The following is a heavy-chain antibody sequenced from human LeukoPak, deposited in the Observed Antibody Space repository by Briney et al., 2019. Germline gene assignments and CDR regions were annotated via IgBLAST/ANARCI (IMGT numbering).Heavy chain of an antibody. J-gene: IGHJ3*02. V-gene: IGHV3-11*01. D-gene: IGHD3-22*01. CDR1: GFTFSDYY. Sequence: PGGSLRLSCAASGFTFSDYYMSWIRQAPGKGLEWVSYISSSGTTIYYADSVKGRFTISRDNAKKSLYLQMNSLRAEDTAVYYCARERVYYDSRRDAFDIWGQGTMVTVSS. CDR2: ISSSGTTI. CDR3: ARERVYYDSRRDAFDI.